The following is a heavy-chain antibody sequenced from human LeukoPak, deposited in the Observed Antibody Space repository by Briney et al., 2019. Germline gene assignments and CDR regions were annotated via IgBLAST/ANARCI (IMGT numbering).Heavy chain of an antibody. V-gene: IGHV3-30*04. CDR1: GFTFSSYA. Sequence: GGSLRLSCAASGFTFSSYAMHWVRQAPGTGLEWVAVISYDGSNKYYADSVKGRFTISRDNSKNTLYLQMNTLRAEDTAVYYCARGFEYGDYPGVIGYWGQGPLVTVSS. CDR3: ARGFEYGDYPGVIGY. CDR2: ISYDGSNK. D-gene: IGHD4-17*01. J-gene: IGHJ4*02.